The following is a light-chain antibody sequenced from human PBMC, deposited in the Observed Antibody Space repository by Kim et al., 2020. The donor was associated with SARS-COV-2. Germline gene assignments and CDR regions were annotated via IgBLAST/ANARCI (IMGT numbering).Light chain of an antibody. CDR2: QDS. CDR3: QAWDSSTAWV. J-gene: IGLJ3*02. V-gene: IGLV3-1*01. Sequence: SYELTQPPSVSVSPAQTASITCSGDKLGDKYACWYQEKPGQSPVLVIYQDSKRPSGIPERFSGSNSGNTATLTICGTQAMDEADYYCQAWDSSTAWVFGGGTQLTVL. CDR1: KLGDKY.